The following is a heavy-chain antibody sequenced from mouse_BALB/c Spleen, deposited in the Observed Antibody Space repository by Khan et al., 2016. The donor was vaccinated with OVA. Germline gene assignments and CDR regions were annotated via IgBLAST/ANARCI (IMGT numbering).Heavy chain of an antibody. J-gene: IGHJ4*01. CDR3: DKRRRSYYFALDY. V-gene: IGHV2-6-5*01. CDR1: GFSLSDYG. CDR2: IWGGGST. Sequence: QVQLKDSGPGLVAPSQSLSITCTVSGFSLSDYGVSWIRQPPGKGLEWLGVIWGGGSTYYNSALKSRLSINKDNSKSQDSLKMNSLQTEETAIYYCDKRRRSYYFALDYWGQGNSVTVSS.